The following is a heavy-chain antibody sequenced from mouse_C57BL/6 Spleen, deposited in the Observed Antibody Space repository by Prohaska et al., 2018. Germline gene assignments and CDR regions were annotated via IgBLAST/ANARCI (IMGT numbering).Heavy chain of an antibody. Sequence: PWASVKISCKASGYTFTDYYMNWVKQSHGKSLEWIGDINPNNGGTSYNQKFKGKATLTVDKSASTAYMELRSLTSEDSAVYYCAVTVVATNFDYWGQGTTLTVSS. V-gene: IGHV1-26*01. CDR1: GYTFTDYY. CDR2: INPNNGGT. CDR3: AVTVVATNFDY. J-gene: IGHJ2*01. D-gene: IGHD1-1*01.